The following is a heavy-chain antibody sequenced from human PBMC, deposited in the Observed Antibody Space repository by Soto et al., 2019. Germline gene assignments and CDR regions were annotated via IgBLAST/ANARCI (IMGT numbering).Heavy chain of an antibody. D-gene: IGHD3-3*01. CDR1: GGSISSSSYY. J-gene: IGHJ4*02. CDR2: IYYSGST. V-gene: IGHV4-39*01. Sequence: PSETLSLTCTVFGGSISSSSYYWGWIRQPPGKGLEWIGSIYYSGSTYYNPSLKSRVTISVDTSKNQFSLKLSSVTAADTAVYYCARVWRRFLEWWTFDYWGQGTLVTVSS. CDR3: ARVWRRFLEWWTFDY.